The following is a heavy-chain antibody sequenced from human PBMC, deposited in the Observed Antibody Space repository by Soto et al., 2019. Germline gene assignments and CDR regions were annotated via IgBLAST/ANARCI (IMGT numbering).Heavy chain of an antibody. CDR3: EKDRGRYYFGPLDN. V-gene: IGHV4-39*01. J-gene: IGHJ4*02. CDR2: IYNTGST. CDR1: GGSISSSNCH. D-gene: IGHD1-26*01. Sequence: SETLSLTCTVSGGSISSSNCHWGWIRQSPGKGLEWIGSIYNTGSTYYNPSLKSRVTISVDTSKNQFSLKLNSVTAADTAVYYCEKDRGRYYFGPLDNWGQGTLVTVSS.